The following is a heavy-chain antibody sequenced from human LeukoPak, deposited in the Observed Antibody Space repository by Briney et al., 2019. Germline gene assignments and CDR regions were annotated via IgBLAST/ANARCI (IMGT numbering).Heavy chain of an antibody. CDR1: GFIFSDYY. V-gene: IGHV3-11*04. Sequence: GGSLRLSCAASGFIFSDYYMSWLRQAPGKGLEWVSYISSSGSTIYYADSVKGRFTISRDNAKNSLYLQMNSLRAEDTAVYYCARYPGYCSGTDCSIPLFDYWGQGTLVTVSS. CDR2: ISSSGSTI. D-gene: IGHD2-2*01. CDR3: ARYPGYCSGTDCSIPLFDY. J-gene: IGHJ4*02.